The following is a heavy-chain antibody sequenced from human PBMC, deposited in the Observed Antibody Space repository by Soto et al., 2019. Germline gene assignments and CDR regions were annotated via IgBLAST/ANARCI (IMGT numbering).Heavy chain of an antibody. V-gene: IGHV1-3*01. D-gene: IGHD4-17*01. J-gene: IGHJ4*02. Sequence: QVQLVQSGAEVKKPGASVKVSYKASGYTFTSYAMHWVRQAPGQRLEWMGWINAGNGNTKYSQKFQGRVTITRDTSASTAYMELSSLRSEDTAVYYCARSRTTVVTLDYWGQGTLVTVSS. CDR3: ARSRTTVVTLDY. CDR2: INAGNGNT. CDR1: GYTFTSYA.